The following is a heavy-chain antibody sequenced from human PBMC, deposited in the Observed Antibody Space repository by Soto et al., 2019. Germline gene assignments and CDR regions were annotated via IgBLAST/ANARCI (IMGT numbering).Heavy chain of an antibody. D-gene: IGHD6-13*01. V-gene: IGHV5-10-1*01. J-gene: IGHJ4*02. Sequence: PGESLKISCKGSGYSFTSYWISWVRQMPGKGLEWMGRIDPSDSYTNYSPSSQGHVTISADKSISTAYLQWSSLKASDTAMYYCARHERVAAAGNDYWGQGTLVTVSS. CDR1: GYSFTSYW. CDR3: ARHERVAAAGNDY. CDR2: IDPSDSYT.